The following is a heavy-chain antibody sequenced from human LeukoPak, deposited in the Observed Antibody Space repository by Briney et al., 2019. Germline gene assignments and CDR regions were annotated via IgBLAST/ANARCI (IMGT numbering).Heavy chain of an antibody. D-gene: IGHD1-1*01. CDR3: ARVPGESMTTPPLL. CDR1: GDSISSYY. J-gene: IGHJ4*02. CDR2: IHTNGRT. V-gene: IGHV4-4*09. Sequence: SETLSLTCTVSGDSISSYYWSWIRQTPGKGLEWIGYIHTNGRTNYSPSLKSRVTMSVDSSKNQFSLKLRSVTAADTAVYFCARVPGESMTTPPLLWGQGTLVTVSS.